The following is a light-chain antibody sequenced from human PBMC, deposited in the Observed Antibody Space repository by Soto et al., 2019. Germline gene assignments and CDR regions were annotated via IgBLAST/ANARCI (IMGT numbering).Light chain of an antibody. J-gene: IGKJ5*01. CDR1: QSVSSY. Sequence: EIILTQSPPTLSLYPGERATLSCRASQSVSSYLAWYQQKPGQAPRLLIYDASNRATGIPARFSGSGSGTDFTLTISSLEPEDFAVYYCQQRSNWPITFGQGTRLEI. CDR3: QQRSNWPIT. CDR2: DAS. V-gene: IGKV3-11*01.